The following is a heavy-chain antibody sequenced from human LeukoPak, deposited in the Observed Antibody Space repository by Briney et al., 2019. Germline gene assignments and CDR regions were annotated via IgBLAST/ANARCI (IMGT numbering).Heavy chain of an antibody. CDR2: IKQDGTEK. V-gene: IGHV3-7*01. CDR1: GFTFSSCW. CDR3: ARGHSSGWRISTRPLHY. J-gene: IGHJ4*02. Sequence: GGSLRLSCAASGFTFSSCWMNWVRQAPGKGLEWVANIKQDGTEKYFVDSVKGRFTISRDNAKNSLYLQMNSLRVEDTAVYYCARGHSSGWRISTRPLHYWGQGTLVTVSS. D-gene: IGHD6-19*01.